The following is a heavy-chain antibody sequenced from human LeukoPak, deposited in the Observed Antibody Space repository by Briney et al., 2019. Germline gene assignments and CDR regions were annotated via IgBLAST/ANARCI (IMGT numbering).Heavy chain of an antibody. J-gene: IGHJ4*02. Sequence: ASVKVSCKASGYTFTSYYMHWVRQPPRQGLECMGLINPSGGDTSYAQKFQGRLTMTRDTSTNTVYMQLTSLRSEDTAVYYCAREVMDNLRFDYWGQGTLVTVSS. CDR2: INPSGGDT. CDR3: AREVMDNLRFDY. CDR1: GYTFTSYY. D-gene: IGHD1-14*01. V-gene: IGHV1-46*01.